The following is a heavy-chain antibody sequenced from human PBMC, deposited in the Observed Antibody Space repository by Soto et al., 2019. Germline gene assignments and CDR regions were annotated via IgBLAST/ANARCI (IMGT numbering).Heavy chain of an antibody. D-gene: IGHD3-22*01. CDR2: INPSGGST. CDR1: GYIFTNHY. J-gene: IGHJ4*02. V-gene: IGHV1-46*01. Sequence: QVQLVQSGAEVKKPGASVKVSCKAYGYIFTNHYIHWVRQAPGQGLEWMGIINPSGGSTNYLQKFQGRITMTMDTSTSTGYMELTSRRSEDTAVYFCARADYYDIRGFYYDCWLQGTLVTVSS. CDR3: ARADYYDIRGFYYDC.